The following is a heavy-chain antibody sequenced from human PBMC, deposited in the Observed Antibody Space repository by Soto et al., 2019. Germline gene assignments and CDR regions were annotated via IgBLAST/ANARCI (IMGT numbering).Heavy chain of an antibody. D-gene: IGHD2-2*01. J-gene: IGHJ4*02. CDR3: ARDDGIPAAIPRANFDY. CDR1: GFTFSSYA. CDR2: ISYDGSNK. V-gene: IGHV3-30-3*01. Sequence: QVQLVESGGGVVQPGRSLRLSCAASGFTFSSYAMHWVRQAPGKGLEWVAVISYDGSNKYYADSVTGRFTISRDNSKNTMYLQMNSLRAEDTAVYYVARDDGIPAAIPRANFDYWGQGTLVTVSS.